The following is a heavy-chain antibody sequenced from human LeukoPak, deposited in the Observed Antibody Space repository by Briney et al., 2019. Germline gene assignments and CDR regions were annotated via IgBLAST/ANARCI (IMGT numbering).Heavy chain of an antibody. Sequence: GGSLRLSCAASGFTFDDYAMHWVRHAPGKCLEWVSLISGDGGRTYYADSVKSRFNISRDNSKNYLYLQMNSLRTEDTALYYCAKDPTHYYDSSGYSEYFQHWGQGTLVTVSS. J-gene: IGHJ1*01. V-gene: IGHV3-43*02. D-gene: IGHD3-22*01. CDR1: GFTFDDYA. CDR2: ISGDGGRT. CDR3: AKDPTHYYDSSGYSEYFQH.